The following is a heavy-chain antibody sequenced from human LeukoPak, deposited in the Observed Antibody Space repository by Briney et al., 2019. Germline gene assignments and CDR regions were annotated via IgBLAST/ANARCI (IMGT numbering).Heavy chain of an antibody. CDR3: ARDTSPSRYYDSSGYNDYFDY. J-gene: IGHJ4*02. D-gene: IGHD3-22*01. Sequence: ASVKVSCKASGYTFNSYGISLVRQAPGQGLEWMGWISAYNGNTNYAQKLQGRVTMTTDTSTSTAYMELRSLRSDDTAVYYCARDTSPSRYYDSSGYNDYFDYWGQGTLVTVSS. CDR2: ISAYNGNT. V-gene: IGHV1-18*01. CDR1: GYTFNSYG.